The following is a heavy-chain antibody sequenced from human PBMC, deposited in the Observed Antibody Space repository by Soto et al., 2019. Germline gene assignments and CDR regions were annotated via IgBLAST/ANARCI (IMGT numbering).Heavy chain of an antibody. J-gene: IGHJ5*02. CDR3: ARENRPRHAPIFGVVKVLGLFDP. CDR2: TYYRSKWYN. CDR1: GDSVSSNSAA. V-gene: IGHV6-1*01. D-gene: IGHD3-3*02. Sequence: PSQTLSLTCAISGDSVSSNSAAWNWIRQSPSRGLEWLGRTYYRSKWYNDYAVSVKSRITINPDTSKNQFSLQLNSVTPEDTAVYYCARENRPRHAPIFGVVKVLGLFDPWGQGTLVTVSS.